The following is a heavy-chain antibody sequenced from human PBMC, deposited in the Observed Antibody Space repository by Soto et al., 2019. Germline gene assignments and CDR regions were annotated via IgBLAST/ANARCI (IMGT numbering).Heavy chain of an antibody. CDR2: IKSKTDGGTT. CDR1: GFTFSNAW. Sequence: GSLRLSCAASGFTFSNAWMNWVRQAPGKGLEWVGRIKSKTDGGTTDYAAPVKGRFTISRDDSKNTLYLQMNSLKTEDTAVYYCTTDPRYGSGSYYNYYYGMDVWGQGTTVTVSS. D-gene: IGHD3-10*01. CDR3: TTDPRYGSGSYYNYYYGMDV. V-gene: IGHV3-15*07. J-gene: IGHJ6*02.